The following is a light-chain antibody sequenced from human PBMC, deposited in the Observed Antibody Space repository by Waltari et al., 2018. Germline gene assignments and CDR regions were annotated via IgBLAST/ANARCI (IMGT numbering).Light chain of an antibody. J-gene: IGLJ2*01. Sequence: QLVVTQSPSASASLGASVKLTCTLSSGHGRYAIAWHQQQPGKGPRFLLRVNSDGSHNKGDGIPGRFSGSSSGAERYLIISGLQSEDEADYYCQTWDTDIVVFGGGTKLTV. CDR2: VNSDGSH. CDR1: SGHGRYA. V-gene: IGLV4-69*01. CDR3: QTWDTDIVV.